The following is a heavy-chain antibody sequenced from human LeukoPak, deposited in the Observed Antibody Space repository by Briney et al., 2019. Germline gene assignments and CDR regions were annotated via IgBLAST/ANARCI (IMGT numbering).Heavy chain of an antibody. D-gene: IGHD3-22*01. V-gene: IGHV4-4*02. J-gene: IGHJ3*02. CDR1: GASISSNW. CDR2: IHHSGSA. CDR3: AKSTYYYDTFVNAFDI. Sequence: SGTLSLTCAVSGASISSNWWNWVRQPPGKGLEWIGEIHHSGSANYNPSLKTRVTISVDTSKNQFSLKLNSVTAADTAVYYCAKSTYYYDTFVNAFDIRSQGTMVTVSS.